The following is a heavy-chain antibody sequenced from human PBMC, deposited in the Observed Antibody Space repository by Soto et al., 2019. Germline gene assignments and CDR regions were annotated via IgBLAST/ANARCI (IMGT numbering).Heavy chain of an antibody. J-gene: IGHJ5*02. D-gene: IGHD4-17*01. Sequence: GESLKISCKGSGYSFTSYWIGWVRQMPGKGLEWMGIIYPGDSDTRYSPSFQGQVTISADKPISTAYLQWSSLKASDTAMYYCARRGASDEYTTVTSSWFDPWGQGTLVTVSS. CDR2: IYPGDSDT. CDR1: GYSFTSYW. CDR3: ARRGASDEYTTVTSSWFDP. V-gene: IGHV5-51*01.